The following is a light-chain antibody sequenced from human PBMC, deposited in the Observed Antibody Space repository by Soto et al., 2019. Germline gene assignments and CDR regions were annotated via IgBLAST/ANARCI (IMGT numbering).Light chain of an antibody. CDR2: AAS. J-gene: IGKJ1*01. V-gene: IGKV1-39*01. CDR1: QSIARD. CDR3: QQSYSTPPWT. Sequence: DIQMTQSPSSLSASVGDRVTITCRASQSIARDLNWYQQKSGKAPKFLIYAASSLQNGVPSRFSCRGSGTDFTLTISSLQPEDSATYFCQQSYSTPPWTFGQGTKVDIK.